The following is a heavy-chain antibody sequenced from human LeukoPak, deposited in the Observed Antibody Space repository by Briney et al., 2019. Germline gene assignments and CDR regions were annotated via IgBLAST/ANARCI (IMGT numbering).Heavy chain of an antibody. J-gene: IGHJ5*02. D-gene: IGHD6-6*01. CDR1: GGSISSYY. Sequence: PSETLSLTCIVSGGSISSYYWSWIRQPAGKGLEWIGRIYTSGSTNYNPSLKSRVTMSVDTSKNQFSLKLSSVTAADTAVYYCARGDTSIAGNWFDPWGQGTLVTVSS. V-gene: IGHV4-4*07. CDR2: IYTSGST. CDR3: ARGDTSIAGNWFDP.